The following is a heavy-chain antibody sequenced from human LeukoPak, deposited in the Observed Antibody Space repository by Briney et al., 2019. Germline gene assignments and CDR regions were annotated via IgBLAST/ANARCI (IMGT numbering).Heavy chain of an antibody. Sequence: PGGSLRLSCAASGFTFSSYWMHWVRQAPGKGLVWVSRIKSDGNTNYAASVKGRFTISRDNAKNTVSLQMNSLRAEDTGVYYCARAPSESGGYYPEYFRHWGQGTLVTVSS. CDR2: IKSDGNT. CDR1: GFTFSSYW. CDR3: ARAPSESGGYYPEYFRH. J-gene: IGHJ1*01. D-gene: IGHD3-22*01. V-gene: IGHV3-74*01.